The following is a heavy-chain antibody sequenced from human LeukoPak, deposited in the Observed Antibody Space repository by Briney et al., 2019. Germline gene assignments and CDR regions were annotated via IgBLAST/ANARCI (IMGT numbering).Heavy chain of an antibody. J-gene: IGHJ3*02. CDR3: AGDCGGDCYSPEPDAFDI. V-gene: IGHV1-69*01. CDR1: GGTFSSYA. Sequence: SSVKVSCKASGGTFSSYAISWVRQAPGQGLEWMGGIIPIFGTANYAQKFQGRVTITADVSMGTAYMELSSLRSEDTAAYYCAGDCGGDCYSPEPDAFDIWGQGTVVTVSS. D-gene: IGHD2-21*01. CDR2: IIPIFGTA.